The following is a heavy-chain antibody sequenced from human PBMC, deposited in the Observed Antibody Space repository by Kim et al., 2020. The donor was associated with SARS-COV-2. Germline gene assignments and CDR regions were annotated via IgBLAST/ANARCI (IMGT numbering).Heavy chain of an antibody. CDR2: IYHSGST. CDR3: ARSHYDILTGYYCFDY. V-gene: IGHV4-4*02. Sequence: SETLSLTCAVSGGSISSSNWWSWVRQPPGKGLEWIGEIYHSGSTNYNPFLKSRVTISVDKSKNQFSLKLSSVTAADTAVYYCARSHYDILTGYYCFDYWGRGTLVTVSS. D-gene: IGHD3-9*01. J-gene: IGHJ4*02. CDR1: GGSISSSNW.